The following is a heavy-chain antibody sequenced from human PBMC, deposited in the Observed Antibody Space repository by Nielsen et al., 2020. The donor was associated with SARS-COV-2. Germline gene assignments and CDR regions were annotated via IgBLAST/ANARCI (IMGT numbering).Heavy chain of an antibody. Sequence: GESLKISCAASGLTVSRNYMTWVRQAPGKGLEWVSVIYTDGDTYYADSVKGRFTISRDNSKNTLYLQMDNLRVEDTAVYYCSREGDSPHLDVWGQGALVTVSS. D-gene: IGHD1-26*01. CDR1: GLTVSRNY. CDR3: SREGDSPHLDV. J-gene: IGHJ4*02. CDR2: IYTDGDT. V-gene: IGHV3-66*01.